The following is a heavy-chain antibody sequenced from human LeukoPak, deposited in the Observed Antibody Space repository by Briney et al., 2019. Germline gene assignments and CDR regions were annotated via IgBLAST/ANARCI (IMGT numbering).Heavy chain of an antibody. V-gene: IGHV3-33*08. CDR1: GFTFSSYE. CDR3: ARDLSGWELLGFDY. J-gene: IGHJ4*02. D-gene: IGHD1-26*01. CDR2: IWYDGSNK. Sequence: GGSLRLSCAASGFTFSSYEMNWVRQAPGKGLEWVAVIWYDGSNKYYADSVKGRFTISRDNSKNTLYLQMNSLRAEDTAVYYCARDLSGWELLGFDYWGQGTLVTVSS.